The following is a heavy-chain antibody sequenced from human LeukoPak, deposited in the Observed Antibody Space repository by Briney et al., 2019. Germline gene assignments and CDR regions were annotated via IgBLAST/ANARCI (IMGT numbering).Heavy chain of an antibody. V-gene: IGHV1-58*01. Sequence: ASVTVSFKASGFTFTSSAVQWVRQARGQRLEWIGWIVVGSGNTNYAQKFQERVTITRDMSTSTAYMELSSLRSEDTAVYYCAAGVNVWFGELYRLDYWGQGTLVTVSS. CDR2: IVVGSGNT. CDR1: GFTFTSSA. J-gene: IGHJ4*02. CDR3: AAGVNVWFGELYRLDY. D-gene: IGHD3-10*01.